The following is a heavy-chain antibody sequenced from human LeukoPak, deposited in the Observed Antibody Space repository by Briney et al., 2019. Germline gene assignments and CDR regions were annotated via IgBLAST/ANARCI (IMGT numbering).Heavy chain of an antibody. CDR1: GGSFSSHY. Sequence: SETLSLTCGVAGGSFSSHYWTWIRQPPGKGREWIGEINPRGSTNYNPSLGSRVTVSADTSRNQLALSLTSVTAADSAVYFCARGLRQGSAWSWGPKEKSYQYMDVWGTGTTVIVSS. D-gene: IGHD6-19*01. CDR3: ARGLRQGSAWSWGPKEKSYQYMDV. V-gene: IGHV4-34*01. CDR2: INPRGST. J-gene: IGHJ6*04.